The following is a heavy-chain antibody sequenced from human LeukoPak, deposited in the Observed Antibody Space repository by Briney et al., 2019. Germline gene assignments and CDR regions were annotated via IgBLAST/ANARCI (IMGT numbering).Heavy chain of an antibody. CDR2: IYYSGST. D-gene: IGHD6-13*01. CDR1: GGSINSYY. J-gene: IGHJ4*02. Sequence: SETLSLTCTVSGGSINSYYWSWIRQPPGKGLEWSGYIYYSGSTNYNPSLQSRVTISVDTSKNQFSLRLSSVTAADTAVYYCARVTGYMTEDYFDYWGQGTLITVSS. V-gene: IGHV4-59*01. CDR3: ARVTGYMTEDYFDY.